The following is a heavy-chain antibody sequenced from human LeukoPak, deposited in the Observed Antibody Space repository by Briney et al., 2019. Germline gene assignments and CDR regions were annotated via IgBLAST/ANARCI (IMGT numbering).Heavy chain of an antibody. Sequence: SETLSLTCAVSGGSISSYYWSWIRQPPGKGLEWIGYIYYSGSTNYNPSLKSRVTISVDTSKNQFSLKLSSVTAADTAVYYCARDHRDYGDYIYGMDVWGQGTTVTVS. CDR3: ARDHRDYGDYIYGMDV. CDR2: IYYSGST. CDR1: GGSISSYY. D-gene: IGHD4-17*01. V-gene: IGHV4-59*01. J-gene: IGHJ6*02.